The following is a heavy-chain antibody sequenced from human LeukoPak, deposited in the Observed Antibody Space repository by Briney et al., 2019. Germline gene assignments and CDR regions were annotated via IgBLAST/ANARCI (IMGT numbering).Heavy chain of an antibody. Sequence: GGSLRLSCAASGFIISSYAMSWVRQAPGKGLEWVSVIYSGGSTYYADSVKGRFIISRDNSKNTLYLQMNSPRVEDTAVYYCARTMRNWFDPWGQGTLVTVSS. V-gene: IGHV3-66*01. CDR1: GFIISSYA. D-gene: IGHD3-22*01. CDR3: ARTMRNWFDP. CDR2: IYSGGST. J-gene: IGHJ5*02.